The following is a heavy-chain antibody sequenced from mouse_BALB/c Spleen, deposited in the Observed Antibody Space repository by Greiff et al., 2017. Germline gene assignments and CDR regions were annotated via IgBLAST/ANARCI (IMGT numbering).Heavy chain of an antibody. Sequence: VKLQESGPGLVAPSQSLSITCTVSGFSLTGYGVNWVRQPPGKGLEWLGMIWGDGSTDYNSALKSRLSISKDNSKSQVFLKMNSLQTDDTARYYCARDWDSSGWDYYAMDYWGQGTSVTVSS. CDR2: IWGDGST. V-gene: IGHV2-6-7*01. D-gene: IGHD3-3*01. CDR3: ARDWDSSGWDYYAMDY. J-gene: IGHJ4*01. CDR1: GFSLTGYG.